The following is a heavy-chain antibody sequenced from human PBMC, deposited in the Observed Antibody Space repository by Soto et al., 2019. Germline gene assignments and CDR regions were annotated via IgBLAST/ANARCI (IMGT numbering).Heavy chain of an antibody. D-gene: IGHD6-13*01. CDR3: ARERGRYSSSCYASDYYYYGMAV. Sequence: PSETLSLTCAVYGGSFSGYYWSWIRQPPGKGLEWIGEINHSGSTNHNPSLKSRVTISVDTSKNQFSLKLSSVTAADTAVYYCARERGRYSSSCYASDYYYYGMAVWGQGTTVTVSS. V-gene: IGHV4-34*01. CDR2: INHSGST. J-gene: IGHJ6*02. CDR1: GGSFSGYY.